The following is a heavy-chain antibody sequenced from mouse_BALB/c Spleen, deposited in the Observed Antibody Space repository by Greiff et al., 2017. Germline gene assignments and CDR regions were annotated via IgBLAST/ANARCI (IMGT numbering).Heavy chain of an antibody. CDR3: ARERPPYDYDWAYAMDY. Sequence: EVQGVESGGGLVKPGGSLKLSCAASGFTFSSYAMSWVRQTPEKRLEWVASISSGGSTYYPDSVKGRFTISRDNARNILYLQMSSLRSEDTAMYYCARERPPYDYDWAYAMDYWGQGTSVTVSS. CDR1: GFTFSSYA. D-gene: IGHD2-4*01. CDR2: ISSGGST. J-gene: IGHJ4*01. V-gene: IGHV5-6-5*01.